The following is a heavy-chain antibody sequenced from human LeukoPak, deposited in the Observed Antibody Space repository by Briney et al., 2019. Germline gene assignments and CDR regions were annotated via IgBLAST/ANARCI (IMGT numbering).Heavy chain of an antibody. CDR1: GFTVRSYY. CDR3: AKERNLEIAVAGTIFDY. Sequence: GGSLRLSCVASGFTVRSYYMAWVRQAPGKGLEWVSVIYSGGDTYYADSVKGRFTISRDNSKNIIYLEMSSLKAEDTAVYYCAKERNLEIAVAGTIFDYWGQGTLVTVSS. V-gene: IGHV3-66*01. CDR2: IYSGGDT. J-gene: IGHJ4*02. D-gene: IGHD6-19*01.